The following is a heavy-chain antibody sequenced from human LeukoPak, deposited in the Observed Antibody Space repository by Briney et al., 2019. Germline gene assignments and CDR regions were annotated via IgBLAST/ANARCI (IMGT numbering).Heavy chain of an antibody. CDR3: AKGHLSILFPFDS. CDR2: ISYDGSNK. CDR1: GFTFSSYA. Sequence: GGSLRLSCAASGFTFSSYAMHWVRQAPGKGLEWVAVISYDGSNKYYADSVKGRFTISRDNSKNTLYLQMNSLRAEDTAVYYCAKGHLSILFPFDSWGQGTLVTVSS. D-gene: IGHD2-21*01. J-gene: IGHJ4*02. V-gene: IGHV3-30-3*01.